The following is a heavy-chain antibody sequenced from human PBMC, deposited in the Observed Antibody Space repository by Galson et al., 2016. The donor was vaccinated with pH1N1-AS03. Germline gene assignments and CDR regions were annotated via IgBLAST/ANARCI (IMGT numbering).Heavy chain of an antibody. D-gene: IGHD6-13*01. V-gene: IGHV3-48*03. CDR1: GFTFRSNG. CDR3: VRTWLTNSFDF. J-gene: IGHJ3*01. Sequence: SLRLSCAAPGFTFRSNGMSWVRQARGKGLEWVAFVNTRGDTIHYADSLKGRFTISRDNAKNGLYLQMNSLRAEDSGLYYCVRTWLTNSFDFWGQGTLVTVSS. CDR2: VNTRGDTI.